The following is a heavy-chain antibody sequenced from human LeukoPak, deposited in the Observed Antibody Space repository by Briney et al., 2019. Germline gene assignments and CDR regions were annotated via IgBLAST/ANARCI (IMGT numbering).Heavy chain of an antibody. CDR3: AKDWRGYSYIFDY. Sequence: PGGSLRLSCAASGFTFSSYAMSWVRQAPGKGLEWVAVISYDGSNKYYADSVKGRFTISRDNSKNTLYLQMNSLRAEDTAVYYCAKDWRGYSYIFDYWGQGSLVTVSS. CDR2: ISYDGSNK. CDR1: GFTFSSYA. J-gene: IGHJ4*02. V-gene: IGHV3-30*18. D-gene: IGHD5-18*01.